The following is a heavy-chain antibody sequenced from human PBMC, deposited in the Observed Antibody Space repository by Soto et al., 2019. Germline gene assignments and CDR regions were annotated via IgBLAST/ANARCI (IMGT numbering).Heavy chain of an antibody. J-gene: IGHJ4*02. CDR1: GFTFSSYD. V-gene: IGHV3-13*04. CDR3: ARAIITGVLDY. CDR2: IGTAGDA. D-gene: IGHD3-10*01. Sequence: EVQLVESGGGLVQPGGSLRLSCAASGFTFSSYDMHWVRQVTGKGLEWVSAIGTAGDAYYPNSVKGRFTISRENAKTSLYLQMNSLRAGDTAVYYCARAIITGVLDYWGQGTLVTVSS.